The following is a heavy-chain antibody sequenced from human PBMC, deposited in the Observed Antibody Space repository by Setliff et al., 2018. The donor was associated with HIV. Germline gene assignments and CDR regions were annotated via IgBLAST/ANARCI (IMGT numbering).Heavy chain of an antibody. D-gene: IGHD3-22*01. V-gene: IGHV1-2*04. CDR2: INPNSGGT. CDR3: ARDYFDSSAYHYGFGAFDI. CDR1: GYTFTGYY. J-gene: IGHJ3*02. Sequence: ASVKVSCKASGYTFTGYYMHWVRQAPGQGLEWMGWINPNSGGTNYAQKFQGWVTMTRDTSISTAYMELSRLRSEDTAVYYCARDYFDSSAYHYGFGAFDIWGQGTMVTVSS.